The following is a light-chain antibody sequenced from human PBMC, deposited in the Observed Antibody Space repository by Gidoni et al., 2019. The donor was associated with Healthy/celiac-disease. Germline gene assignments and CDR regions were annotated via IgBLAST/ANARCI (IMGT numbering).Light chain of an antibody. CDR3: QAWDSSTVV. CDR1: KLGDKY. CDR2: QDS. Sequence: YELTQPPSVSVSPGQTASITCSGDKLGDKYACWYQQKPGQSPVLVIYQDSKRLSGIPERFSGSNSGNTATLTISGTQAMDEADYYCQAWDSSTVVFGGGTKLTVL. V-gene: IGLV3-1*01. J-gene: IGLJ2*01.